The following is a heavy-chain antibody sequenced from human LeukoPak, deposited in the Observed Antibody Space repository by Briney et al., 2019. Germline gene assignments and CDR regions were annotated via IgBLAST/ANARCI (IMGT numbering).Heavy chain of an antibody. D-gene: IGHD7-27*01. J-gene: IGHJ4*02. Sequence: GGSLRLSCAASGFSVSNSFMTWVRQAPGRGLEWVSVIYSGGDTYYTDSVKGRFTISRDNSKNTLFLQMNSLRADDTAVYYCAKTGGPWDWGQGTLVTVSS. CDR1: GFSVSNSF. V-gene: IGHV3-53*01. CDR3: AKTGGPWD. CDR2: IYSGGDT.